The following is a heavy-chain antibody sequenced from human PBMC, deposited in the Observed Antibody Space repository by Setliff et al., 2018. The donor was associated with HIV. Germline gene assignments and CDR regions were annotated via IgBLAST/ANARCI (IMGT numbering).Heavy chain of an antibody. CDR3: VGRVVSFLFGQFDT. Sequence: SETLSPTCDAGGYSINNIHYWGWIRQPPGKGLECLGNIYDGGTTYHNPSLKGRVTISIDTSKAQFSLKLISVTTADTAVYYCVGRVVSFLFGQFDTWGQGILVTVSS. J-gene: IGHJ5*02. D-gene: IGHD3-10*02. CDR2: IYDGGTT. V-gene: IGHV4-38-2*01. CDR1: GYSINNIHY.